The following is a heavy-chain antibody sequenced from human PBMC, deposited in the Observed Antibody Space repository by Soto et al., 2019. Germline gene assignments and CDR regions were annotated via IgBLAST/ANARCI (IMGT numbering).Heavy chain of an antibody. J-gene: IGHJ6*02. V-gene: IGHV3-30-3*01. CDR3: ARTLRLGTIFGVVRAYYYGMDV. CDR1: GFTFSSYA. CDR2: ISYDGSNK. Sequence: GGSLRLSCAASGFTFSSYAMHWVRQAPGKGLEWVAVISYDGSNKYYADSVKGRFTISRDNSKNTLYLQMNSLRAEDTAVYYCARTLRLGTIFGVVRAYYYGMDVWGQGTTVTVSS. D-gene: IGHD3-3*01.